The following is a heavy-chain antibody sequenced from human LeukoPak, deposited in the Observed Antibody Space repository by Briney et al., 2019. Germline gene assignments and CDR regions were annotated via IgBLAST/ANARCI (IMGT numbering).Heavy chain of an antibody. CDR1: GGSFSGYY. CDR3: ARDSRGYYDFWSGYYPYYFDY. CDR2: INHSGST. V-gene: IGHV4-34*01. Sequence: SETLSLTCAVYGGSFSGYYWSWIRQPPGKGLEWIGEINHSGSTNYNPSLKSRVTISVDPSKNQFSLKLSSVTAADTAVYYCARDSRGYYDFWSGYYPYYFDYWGQGTLVTVSS. J-gene: IGHJ4*02. D-gene: IGHD3-3*01.